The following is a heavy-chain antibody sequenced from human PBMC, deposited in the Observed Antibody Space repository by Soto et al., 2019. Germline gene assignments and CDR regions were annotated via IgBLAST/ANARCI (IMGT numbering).Heavy chain of an antibody. V-gene: IGHV3-72*01. CDR2: IRNRPNSYTT. Sequence: EVQLVESGGGLVQPGGSLRLSCAASGFTFSDHYMDWVRQAPGKGLEGVGRIRNRPNSYTTQYAASVKGRFAVLRDDSENLVYLKINALKTEDTAVYYSVRASSRGFYFDYWGPGAEVTVSS. CDR1: GFTFSDHY. CDR3: VRASSRGFYFDY. J-gene: IGHJ4*02.